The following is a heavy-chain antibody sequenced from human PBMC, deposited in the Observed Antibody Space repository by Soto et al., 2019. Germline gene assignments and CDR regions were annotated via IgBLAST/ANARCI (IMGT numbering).Heavy chain of an antibody. V-gene: IGHV1-3*01. Sequence: GASVKVSCKASGYTFTSYAMHWVRQAPGQRLEWMGWINAGNGNTKYSQKFQGRVTITRDTSASTAYMELSSLRSEDTAVYYCAREGVGVVALNWFDPWGQGTLVTVSS. CDR3: AREGVGVVALNWFDP. CDR1: GYTFTSYA. D-gene: IGHD3-22*01. J-gene: IGHJ5*02. CDR2: INAGNGNT.